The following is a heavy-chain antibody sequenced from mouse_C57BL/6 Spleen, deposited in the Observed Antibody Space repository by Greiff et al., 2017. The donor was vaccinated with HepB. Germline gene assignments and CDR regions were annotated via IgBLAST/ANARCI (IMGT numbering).Heavy chain of an antibody. Sequence: VQLVESGAELVRPGASVKLSCKASGYTFTDYYINWVKQRPGQGLEWIARIYPGSGNTYYNEKFKGKATLTAEKSSSTAYMQRSSLTSEDSAVYFCATMYYFGSSARGFAYWGKGTLVTVSA. D-gene: IGHD1-1*01. CDR2: IYPGSGNT. CDR1: GYTFTDYY. J-gene: IGHJ3*01. CDR3: ATMYYFGSSARGFAY. V-gene: IGHV1-76*01.